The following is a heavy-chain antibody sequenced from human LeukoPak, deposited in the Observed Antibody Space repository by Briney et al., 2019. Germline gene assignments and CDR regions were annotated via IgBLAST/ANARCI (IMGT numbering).Heavy chain of an antibody. CDR2: INHSGST. Sequence: SETLSLTCAVYGGSFSGYYWSWIRQPPGKGLEWIGEINHSGSTNYNPSLKSRVTISVDTSKDQFSLKLSSVTAADTAVYYCASNGRYFDWSRVRAFDIWGQGTMVTVSS. CDR1: GGSFSGYY. J-gene: IGHJ3*02. CDR3: ASNGRYFDWSRVRAFDI. D-gene: IGHD3-9*01. V-gene: IGHV4-34*01.